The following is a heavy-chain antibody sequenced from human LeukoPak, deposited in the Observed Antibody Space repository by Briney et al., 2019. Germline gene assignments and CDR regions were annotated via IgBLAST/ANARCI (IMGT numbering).Heavy chain of an antibody. CDR3: ARHYGDFWSGYYPNY. V-gene: IGHV4-34*01. D-gene: IGHD3-3*01. Sequence: PSETLSLTCAVYGGSFSGYYWSWIRQPPGKGLEWIGEINHSGSTNYNPSLKSRVTISVDTSKNQFSLKLSSVTAADTAVYYCARHYGDFWSGYYPNYWGQGTLVAVSS. CDR1: GGSFSGYY. J-gene: IGHJ4*02. CDR2: INHSGST.